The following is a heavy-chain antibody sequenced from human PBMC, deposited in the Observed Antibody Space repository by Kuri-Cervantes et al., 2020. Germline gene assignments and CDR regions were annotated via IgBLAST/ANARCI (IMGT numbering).Heavy chain of an antibody. J-gene: IGHJ5*02. V-gene: IGHV1-69*02. D-gene: IGHD6-13*01. CDR3: ATQISSSSWYGSGWTNWFDP. Sequence: SVKVSCKASGGTFGSCTITWVRQAPGQGLEWMGRIIPILGIANYAQKFQGRVTITADKSTSTAYMELSSLRSEDTAVYYCATQISSSSWYGSGWTNWFDPWGQGTLVTVSS. CDR1: GGTFGSCT. CDR2: IIPILGIA.